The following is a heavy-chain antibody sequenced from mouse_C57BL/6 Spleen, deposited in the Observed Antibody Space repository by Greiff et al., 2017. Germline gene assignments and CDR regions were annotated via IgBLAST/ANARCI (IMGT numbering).Heavy chain of an antibody. CDR1: GFSLTSYG. D-gene: IGHD1-1*01. J-gene: IGHJ1*03. V-gene: IGHV2-2*01. Sequence: QVQLQQSGPGLVQPSQSLSITCTVSGFSLTSYGVHWVRQSPGKGLEWLGVIWSGGSTDYNAAFISRLSISKDNSKSQVFFKMNSLQADDTAIYYWARTGASSSSYWYFDVWGTGTTVTVSS. CDR3: ARTGASSSSYWYFDV. CDR2: IWSGGST.